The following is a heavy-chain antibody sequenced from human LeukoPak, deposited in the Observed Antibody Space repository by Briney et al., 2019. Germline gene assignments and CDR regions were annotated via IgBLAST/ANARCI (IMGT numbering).Heavy chain of an antibody. V-gene: IGHV3-9*01. J-gene: IGHJ4*02. CDR3: AKRATHRGFDY. D-gene: IGHD2-15*01. CDR2: ISWNSAGI. Sequence: GRSLRLSCAASGFTFDDYAMPWVRQAPGKGLEWVSGISWNSAGIGYADSVKGRFTISRDNAKNSLYLQMNSLRPEDTALYYCAKRATHRGFDYWGQGTLVTVSS. CDR1: GFTFDDYA.